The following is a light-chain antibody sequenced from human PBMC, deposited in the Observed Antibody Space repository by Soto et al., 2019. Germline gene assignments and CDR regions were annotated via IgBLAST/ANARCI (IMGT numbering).Light chain of an antibody. Sequence: EIVLTQSPATLSLSPGERATLSCRASRSVSSYLAWYQQKRGQAPRLLIYDASNRATGIPARFSGSGSGTDFPLTISRLEPEDFAFYFCQQCFHWPAFTCRPGPKVDIK. V-gene: IGKV3-11*01. CDR2: DAS. J-gene: IGKJ3*01. CDR1: RSVSSY. CDR3: QQCFHWPAFT.